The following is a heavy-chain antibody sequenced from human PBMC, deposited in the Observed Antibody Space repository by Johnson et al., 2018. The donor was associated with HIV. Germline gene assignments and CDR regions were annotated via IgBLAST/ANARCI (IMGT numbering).Heavy chain of an antibody. V-gene: IGHV3-30*04. CDR3: ARDPGNGGRPFDAFMS. CDR1: GFTFSSYA. D-gene: IGHD4-23*01. CDR2: ISYDSSNK. J-gene: IGHJ3*01. Sequence: QVQLVESGGGVVQPGRSLRLSCAASGFTFSSYAMHWVRQAPGKGLEWVAVISYDSSNKYYADSVKGRFTISRDNSKNTVFLQMDSLRGEDTAVYYCARDPGNGGRPFDAFMSGAKGQWSPSLQ.